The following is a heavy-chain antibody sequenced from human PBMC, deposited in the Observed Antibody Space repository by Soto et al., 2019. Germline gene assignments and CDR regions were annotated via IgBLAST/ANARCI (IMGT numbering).Heavy chain of an antibody. V-gene: IGHV4-34*01. CDR3: ARSIPISTSAENSGRDAFDI. CDR1: GGSFSGYY. CDR2: INHSGST. J-gene: IGHJ3*02. D-gene: IGHD2-2*02. Sequence: SDTLSLTCAVYGGSFSGYYWSWIRQPPGKGLEWIGEINHSGSTNYNPSLKSRVTISVDTSKNQFSLKLSSVTAADTAVYYCARSIPISTSAENSGRDAFDIWGQGTMVNVSS.